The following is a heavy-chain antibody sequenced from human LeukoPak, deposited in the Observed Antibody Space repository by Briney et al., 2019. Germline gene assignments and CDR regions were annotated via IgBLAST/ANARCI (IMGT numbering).Heavy chain of an antibody. CDR1: GGTFSSYA. D-gene: IGHD2-8*01. J-gene: IGHJ4*03. Sequence: GASVKVSCKASGGTFSSYAISWVRQAPGQGLEWMGRIIPIFGIASYAQKFQGRVTITADKSTSTAYMELSSLRSEDTVVYYCARDGGMVPFDYWGKGTTVTVSS. CDR2: IIPIFGIA. V-gene: IGHV1-69*04. CDR3: ARDGGMVPFDY.